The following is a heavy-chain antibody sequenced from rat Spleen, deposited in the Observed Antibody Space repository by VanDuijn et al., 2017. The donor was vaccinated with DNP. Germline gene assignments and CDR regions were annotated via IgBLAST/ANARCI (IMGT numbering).Heavy chain of an antibody. Sequence: EVKLVESGGGLVQPGRSLKLSCAASGFTFDDSGMAWVRQAPKNGLEWVASISWGGSSTYYPDTVKGRFTISRDNAQSTLYLQMDSLRSEDTATYYCARHRTIMPYYYAMDAWGQGASVTVSS. CDR1: GFTFDDSG. V-gene: IGHV5-7*01. CDR2: ISWGGSST. J-gene: IGHJ4*01. D-gene: IGHD1-12*01. CDR3: ARHRTIMPYYYAMDA.